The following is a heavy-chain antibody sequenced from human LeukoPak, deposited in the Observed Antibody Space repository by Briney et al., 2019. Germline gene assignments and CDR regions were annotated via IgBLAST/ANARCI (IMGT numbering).Heavy chain of an antibody. J-gene: IGHJ1*01. Sequence: WGSLTLSCAASGVSFSSYPRHWLRQTPGKGLEWLALIGFGGKNKFYADSVKGLFSVSRDNTVNMIYRQLHRSAEDEHVIYYCAKQMATTRNFGTWGQGNLVAVSS. CDR1: GVSFSSYP. V-gene: IGHV3-30*02. CDR3: AKQMATTRNFGT. CDR2: IGFGGKNK. D-gene: IGHD1-7*01.